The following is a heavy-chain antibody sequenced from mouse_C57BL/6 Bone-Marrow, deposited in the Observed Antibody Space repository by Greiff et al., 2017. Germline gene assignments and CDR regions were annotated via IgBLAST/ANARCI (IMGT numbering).Heavy chain of an antibody. CDR1: GYTFTRYW. Sequence: VQLQQPGAELVMPGASVKLSCKASGYTFTRYWMHWVKQRPGQGLEWIGELDPSDSYTNYNQKFKGKSTLTVDKSSSTAYMQLSSLTSEDSAVXYCAIISYDYDGFAYWGQGTLVTVSA. CDR3: AIISYDYDGFAY. CDR2: LDPSDSYT. V-gene: IGHV1-69*01. D-gene: IGHD2-4*01. J-gene: IGHJ3*01.